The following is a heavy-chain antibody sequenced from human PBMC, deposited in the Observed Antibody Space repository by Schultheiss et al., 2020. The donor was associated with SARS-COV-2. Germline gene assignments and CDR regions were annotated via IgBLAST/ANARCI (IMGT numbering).Heavy chain of an antibody. Sequence: ASVKVSCKASGYTFTSYGISWVRQAPGQGLEWMGIINPSGGSTSYAQKFQGRVTMTRVTSTSTVYMELSSLRSEDTAVYYCARVESSGYPFDPWSQGTLVNV. CDR1: GYTFTSYG. CDR2: INPSGGST. J-gene: IGHJ5*02. CDR3: ARVESSGYPFDP. V-gene: IGHV1-46*01. D-gene: IGHD3-3*01.